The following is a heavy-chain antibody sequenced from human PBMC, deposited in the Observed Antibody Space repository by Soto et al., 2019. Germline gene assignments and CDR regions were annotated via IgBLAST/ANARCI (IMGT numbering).Heavy chain of an antibody. D-gene: IGHD3-16*01. CDR3: AWGRRGY. CDR2: MSGSGDST. J-gene: IGHJ4*02. Sequence: GGSLRLSCAASGFTFSSSAMSWVRQAPGKGLEWVSAMSGSGDSTFYADSVKGRFTISRDNSKNTLYLQMNSLRAEDTAVYYCAWGRRGYWGQGTLVTVSS. V-gene: IGHV3-23*01. CDR1: GFTFSSSA.